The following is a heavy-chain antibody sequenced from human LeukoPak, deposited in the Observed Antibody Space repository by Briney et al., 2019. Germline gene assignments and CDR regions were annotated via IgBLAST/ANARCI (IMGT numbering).Heavy chain of an antibody. D-gene: IGHD6-13*01. CDR3: ARGIAAAGAVTDQGYYFDY. J-gene: IGHJ4*02. CDR1: GFTFSSYA. V-gene: IGHV3-30-3*01. CDR2: ISYDGSNK. Sequence: PGGSLRLSCAASGFTFSSYAMHWVRQAPGKGLEWVAVISYDGSNKYYADSVKGRFTISRDNSKNTLYLRMNSLRAEDTAVYYCARGIAAAGAVTDQGYYFDYWGQGTLVTVSS.